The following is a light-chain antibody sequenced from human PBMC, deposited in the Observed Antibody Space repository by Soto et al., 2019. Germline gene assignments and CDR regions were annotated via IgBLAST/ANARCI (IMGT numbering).Light chain of an antibody. CDR1: QSVSSY. CDR2: DAS. Sequence: EMVVAQAAATLSLSPGERAALSCRASQSVSSYLAWYQQKPGQAPRLLIYDASKRAAGIPARFSGSGSGTDFTLTISSLEPEDFAVYYCQQRSNWPSTFGGGTKVDIK. CDR3: QQRSNWPST. J-gene: IGKJ4*01. V-gene: IGKV3-11*01.